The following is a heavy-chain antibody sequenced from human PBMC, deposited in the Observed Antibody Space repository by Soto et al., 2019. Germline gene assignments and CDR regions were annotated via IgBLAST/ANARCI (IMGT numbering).Heavy chain of an antibody. V-gene: IGHV3-23*01. J-gene: IGHJ4*02. D-gene: IGHD6-19*01. CDR3: ARQAVPGAYFDY. CDR1: GFTFSSYA. CDR2: ISGSGGST. Sequence: EVQLLESGGGLVQPGGSLRLSCAAAGFTFSSYAMSWVRQVPGKGLEWVSAISGSGGSTYYADSVKGRFTISRDNSKNTLYLQMNSLRAEDTAVYYCARQAVPGAYFDYWGQGTVVTVSS.